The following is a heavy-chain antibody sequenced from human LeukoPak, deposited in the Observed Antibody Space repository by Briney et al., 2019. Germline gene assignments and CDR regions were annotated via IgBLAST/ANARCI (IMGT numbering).Heavy chain of an antibody. Sequence: ASVKVSCTASGYTFTSYGMNWVRQAPGQGLEWMGWISAYSGNTNYAQKVQGRVTMTRDTSTSTAYMELRSLRSDDTAVYYCARFSGWDIVVLPDAVHFGYWGQGTLVTVAS. J-gene: IGHJ4*02. D-gene: IGHD2-2*01. CDR1: GYTFTSYG. CDR2: ISAYSGNT. CDR3: ARFSGWDIVVLPDAVHFGY. V-gene: IGHV1-18*04.